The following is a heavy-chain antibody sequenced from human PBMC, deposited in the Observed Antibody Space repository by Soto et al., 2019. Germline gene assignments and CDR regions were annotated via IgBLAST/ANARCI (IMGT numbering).Heavy chain of an antibody. V-gene: IGHV1-69*13. CDR3: ASRIDFNDNPGPGGAIDY. CDR2: IIPIFGTA. D-gene: IGHD3-3*01. J-gene: IGHJ4*02. CDR1: GGTFSSYA. Sequence: SVKVSCKASGGTFSSYAISWVRQAPGQGLEWMGGIIPIFGTANYAQKFQGRVTISADESTSTAYMELSSLRSEDTAVYYCASRIDFNDNPGPGGAIDYWGQGTLVTVSS.